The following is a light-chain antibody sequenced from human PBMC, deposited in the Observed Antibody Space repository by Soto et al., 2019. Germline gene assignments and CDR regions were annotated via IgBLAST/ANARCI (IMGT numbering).Light chain of an antibody. V-gene: IGLV3-9*01. Sequence: SYELTQPLSVSVALGQTARITCGGNNIGSKNVHWYQQKPGQAPVLVIYRDSNRPSGIPERFSCSNSGNTATRTISRAQAGDEADYYCQVWDSSTAHYVFGTGTKLTVL. J-gene: IGLJ1*01. CDR2: RDS. CDR1: NIGSKN. CDR3: QVWDSSTAHYV.